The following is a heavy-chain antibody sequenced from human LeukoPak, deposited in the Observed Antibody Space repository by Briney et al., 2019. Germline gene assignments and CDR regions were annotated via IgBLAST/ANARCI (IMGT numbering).Heavy chain of an antibody. CDR3: AKKASRVPGHDVFDV. Sequence: GGSLRLSCAASGFTFSDYSMVWVRQAPGRGPEWGSGVNFGGHTTDYTASVRGRFTISRDNSKNMVYLQMNSLRAEDTAIYFCAKKASRVPGHDVFDVWGQGTMVTVSS. J-gene: IGHJ3*01. V-gene: IGHV3-23*01. D-gene: IGHD4/OR15-4a*01. CDR1: GFTFSDYS. CDR2: VNFGGHTT.